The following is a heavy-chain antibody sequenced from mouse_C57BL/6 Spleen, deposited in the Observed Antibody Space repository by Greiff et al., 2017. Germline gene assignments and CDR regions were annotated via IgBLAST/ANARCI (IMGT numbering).Heavy chain of an antibody. CDR2: IYPGDGDT. CDR3: ARATAQATMDY. J-gene: IGHJ4*01. Sequence: VQGVESGPELVKPGASVKISCKASGYAFSSSWMNWVKQRPGKGLEWIGRIYPGDGDTNYNGKFKGKATLTADKSSSTAYMQLSSLTSEDSAVYFCARATAQATMDYWGQGTSVTVSS. CDR1: GYAFSSSW. D-gene: IGHD3-2*02. V-gene: IGHV1-82*01.